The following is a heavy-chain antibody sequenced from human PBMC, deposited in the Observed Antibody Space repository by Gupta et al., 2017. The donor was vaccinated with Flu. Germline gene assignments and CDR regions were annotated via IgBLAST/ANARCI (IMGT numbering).Heavy chain of an antibody. D-gene: IGHD1-26*01. Sequence: PGQGLEWMGAIVPKVETTYYAQNFQGRVIITADEFTRTAYMGLRSLRSNDTAVYYCARDTKGEMVPYHHSMDVWGKGTPVIVSS. CDR3: ARDTKGEMVPYHHSMDV. J-gene: IGHJ6*03. V-gene: IGHV1-69*01. CDR2: IVPKVETT.